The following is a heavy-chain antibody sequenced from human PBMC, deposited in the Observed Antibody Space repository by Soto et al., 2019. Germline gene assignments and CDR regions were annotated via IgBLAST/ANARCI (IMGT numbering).Heavy chain of an antibody. CDR2: IIPIFGTA. J-gene: IGHJ4*02. CDR1: GGTFSSYA. Sequence: SVKVSCKASGGTFSSYAISWVRQAPGQGLEWMGGIIPIFGTANYAQKFQGRVTITADESTSTAYMELSSLRSEDTAVYYCATLIVGATQTFDYWGQGTLVTVYS. D-gene: IGHD1-26*01. V-gene: IGHV1-69*13. CDR3: ATLIVGATQTFDY.